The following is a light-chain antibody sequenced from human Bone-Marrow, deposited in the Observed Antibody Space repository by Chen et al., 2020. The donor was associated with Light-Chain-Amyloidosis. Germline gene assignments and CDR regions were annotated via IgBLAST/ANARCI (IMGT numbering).Light chain of an antibody. V-gene: IGKV2-30*02. J-gene: IGKJ5*01. CDR3: MQATRWPIT. CDR1: QSLVHSDGNTY. CDR2: KVS. Sequence: DAVLTQSPLSRPVTLGQPASISCRSSQSLVHSDGNTYLNWFQQRPGQSPRRLIYKVSNRDPGVPDRFSGSGSGSDFTLKISRVEAEDVGVYYCMQATRWPITFGQGTRLEIK.